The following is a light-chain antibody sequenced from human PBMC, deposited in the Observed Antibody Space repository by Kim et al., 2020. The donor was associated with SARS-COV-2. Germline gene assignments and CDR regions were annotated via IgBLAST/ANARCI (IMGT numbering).Light chain of an antibody. CDR1: SSDVGTYNY. CDR3: SSYTSSSFYV. J-gene: IGLJ1*01. V-gene: IGLV2-14*03. CDR2: DVS. Sequence: GQSITISCTGTSSDVGTYNYVSSYQQHPGKAPKLMIYDVSNRPLGVSNRFSGSKSGNTASLTISGLQTEDEADYYCSSYTSSSFYVFGTGTKVTVL.